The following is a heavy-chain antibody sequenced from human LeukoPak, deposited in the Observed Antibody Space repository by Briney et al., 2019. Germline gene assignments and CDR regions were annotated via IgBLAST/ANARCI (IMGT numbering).Heavy chain of an antibody. V-gene: IGHV4-39*01. Sequence: SETLSLICTVSAGSISSSSYYWGWSRQPRGKGLEWIGSIYYSGSTYYNPSLKSRDTISVDTHKNKFSLKLSAVTAADTGLYFCARHADRRGYYDAFDICGQGTMVTVSS. J-gene: IGHJ3*02. D-gene: IGHD3-22*01. CDR2: IYYSGST. CDR3: ARHADRRGYYDAFDI. CDR1: AGSISSSSYY.